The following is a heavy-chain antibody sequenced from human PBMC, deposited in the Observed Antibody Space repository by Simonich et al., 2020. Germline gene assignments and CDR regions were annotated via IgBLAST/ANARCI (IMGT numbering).Heavy chain of an antibody. V-gene: IGHV4-39*01. CDR1: GGSISSSSYD. D-gene: IGHD6-13*01. J-gene: IGHJ3*02. CDR2: IYYSGST. CDR3: ARHAGFAFDI. Sequence: QLQLQESGPGLVKPSETLSLTCTVSGGSISSSSYDWGWIRQPPWKGLEWSGSIYYSGSTYYNTALNSRVTLSVDTCKNQYALKLSSVTAADTAGYYCARHAGFAFDIWGQGTMVTVSS.